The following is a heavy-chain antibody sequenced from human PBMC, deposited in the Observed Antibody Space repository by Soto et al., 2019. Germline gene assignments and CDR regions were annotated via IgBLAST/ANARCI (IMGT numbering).Heavy chain of an antibody. V-gene: IGHV5-51*01. CDR1: GYSFTDYW. CDR2: IYPGDSDT. J-gene: IGHJ4*02. Sequence: PGEPLKISCRGSGYSFTDYWIGWLCHMPGKVLEWMGIIYPGDSDTRYSPSFQGQVTISADNSINTAYLQWSSLRASDTAMYYCARALTGPIPPHYFHHWGQATLVPLS. CDR3: ARALTGPIPPHYFHH. D-gene: IGHD1-7*01.